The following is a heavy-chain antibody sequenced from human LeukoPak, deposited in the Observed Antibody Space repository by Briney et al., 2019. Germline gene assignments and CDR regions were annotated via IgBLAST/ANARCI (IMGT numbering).Heavy chain of an antibody. D-gene: IGHD3-22*01. J-gene: IGHJ4*02. Sequence: QAGGSLRLSCAASGFTFSNYAMHWVRRAPGRGLEWLTFIRFDGNKEDYADSVKGRFTISRDNSKNTLYLQMNSLRTEDTAVYFCVKDFLISPNSGYFFDNWGQGILVTVSS. CDR1: GFTFSNYA. CDR3: VKDFLISPNSGYFFDN. V-gene: IGHV3-30*02. CDR2: IRFDGNKE.